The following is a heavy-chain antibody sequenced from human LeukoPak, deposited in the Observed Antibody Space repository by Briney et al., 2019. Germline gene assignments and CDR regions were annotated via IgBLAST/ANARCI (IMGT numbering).Heavy chain of an antibody. CDR1: GGSISSYY. CDR3: ALAPNSNWFDF. CDR2: IYYSGST. D-gene: IGHD2-8*01. J-gene: IGHJ5*01. V-gene: IGHV4-59*08. Sequence: SETLPLTCTVSGGSISSYYWSWIRQPPGKGLEWIGYIYYSGSTNCNPSLKSRVTISVDTSKNQFSLKLSSVTAADTAVYFCALAPNSNWFDFWGPGTLVTVSS.